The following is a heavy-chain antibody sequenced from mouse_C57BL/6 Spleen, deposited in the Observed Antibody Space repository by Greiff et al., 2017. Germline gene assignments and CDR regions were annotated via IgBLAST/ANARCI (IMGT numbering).Heavy chain of an antibody. CDR1: GYTFTDYY. Sequence: VQLQQSGPELVKPGASVKISCKASGYTFTDYYMNWVKQSHGKSLEWIGDINPNNGGTSYNQKFKGKATLTVDKSSSTAYMELRSLTSEDSAVYYCARSGYDYKDFDYWGQGTTLTVSS. CDR2: INPNNGGT. J-gene: IGHJ2*01. V-gene: IGHV1-26*01. CDR3: ARSGYDYKDFDY. D-gene: IGHD2-4*01.